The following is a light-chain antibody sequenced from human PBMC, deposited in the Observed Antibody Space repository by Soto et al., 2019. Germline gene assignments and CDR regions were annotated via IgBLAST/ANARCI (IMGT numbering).Light chain of an antibody. CDR2: DVS. CDR1: SSDVGGYNY. J-gene: IGLJ1*01. V-gene: IGLV2-14*01. CDR3: SSYISRSSYV. Sequence: QSVLTQPASVSGSPGQSITISCTGTSSDVGGYNYVCWYQQHPGKAPKLVISDVSNRPSGVSDRFSGSKSGNTASLSISGLQAEDEADYYCSSYISRSSYVFGTGTKVTVL.